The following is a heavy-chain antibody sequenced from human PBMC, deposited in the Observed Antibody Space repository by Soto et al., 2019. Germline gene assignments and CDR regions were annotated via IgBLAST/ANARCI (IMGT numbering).Heavy chain of an antibody. CDR1: GFTFSSYA. J-gene: IGHJ4*02. Sequence: PGGSLRLSCAASGFTFSSYAMSWVRQAPGKGLEWVSAISGSGGSTYYADSVKGRFTISRDNSKNTLYLQMNSLRAEDTAVYYCATTYYYDSSGSRALDYWGQGTLVTVSS. D-gene: IGHD3-22*01. CDR2: ISGSGGST. CDR3: ATTYYYDSSGSRALDY. V-gene: IGHV3-23*01.